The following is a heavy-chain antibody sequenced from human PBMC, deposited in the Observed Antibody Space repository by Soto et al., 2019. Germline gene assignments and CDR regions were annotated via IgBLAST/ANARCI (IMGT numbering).Heavy chain of an antibody. Sequence: ASVKVSCKVSGYTLTELSMHWVRQAPGKGLEWMGGFDPEDGETIYAQKFQGRVTMTEDTSTDTAYMELSSLRSEDTAVYYCATSPLNHGDTAFDYWGQGTLVTVSS. J-gene: IGHJ4*02. CDR2: FDPEDGET. CDR3: ATSPLNHGDTAFDY. CDR1: GYTLTELS. V-gene: IGHV1-24*01. D-gene: IGHD5-18*01.